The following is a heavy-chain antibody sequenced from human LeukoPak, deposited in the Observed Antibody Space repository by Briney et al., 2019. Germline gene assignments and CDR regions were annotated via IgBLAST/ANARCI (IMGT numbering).Heavy chain of an antibody. CDR2: IKQDGSET. V-gene: IGHV3-7*01. Sequence: GGSLRLSCVASGFTFTSYWMSWVRQAPGKGLEWVANIKQDGSETYYVDSVKGRFTISRDNAKNSLYLQMNRLRVEDTAVYYCARKNTEAAAASFDYWGQGTLVTVSS. CDR1: GFTFTSYW. J-gene: IGHJ4*02. CDR3: ARKNTEAAAASFDY. D-gene: IGHD2/OR15-2a*01.